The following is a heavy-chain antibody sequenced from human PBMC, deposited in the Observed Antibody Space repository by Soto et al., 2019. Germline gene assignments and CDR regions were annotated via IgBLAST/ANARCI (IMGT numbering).Heavy chain of an antibody. Sequence: QLQLQESGPGLVKPSETLSLTCTVSGGSISSSSYYWVWIRQPPGNGLAWMGSIYYSGSTYYNPDLKSRVTIYVDTSKNKFSLKLSSVTAADTAVYYCARKNIVVVVAATQSAFDIWGQGTMVTVSS. CDR1: GGSISSSSYY. D-gene: IGHD2-15*01. J-gene: IGHJ3*02. CDR2: IYYSGST. V-gene: IGHV4-39*01. CDR3: ARKNIVVVVAATQSAFDI.